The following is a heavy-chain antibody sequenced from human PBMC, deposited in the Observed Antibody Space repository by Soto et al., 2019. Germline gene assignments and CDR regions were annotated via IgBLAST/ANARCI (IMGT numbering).Heavy chain of an antibody. CDR3: ANLFLGWYFDY. V-gene: IGHV3-23*01. CDR1: GFTFSSYA. Sequence: GGSLRLSCVASGFTFSSYAMSWVRQAPGKGLEWVSAISGSGGSTYYADSVKGRFTISRDNSKNTLYLQMNSLRAEDTAVYYCANLFLGWYFDYWGQGTLVTVSS. CDR2: ISGSGGST. D-gene: IGHD6-19*01. J-gene: IGHJ4*02.